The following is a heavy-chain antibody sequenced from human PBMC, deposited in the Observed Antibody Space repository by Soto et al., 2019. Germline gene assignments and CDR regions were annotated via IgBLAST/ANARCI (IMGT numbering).Heavy chain of an antibody. D-gene: IGHD6-13*01. Sequence: QVQLVESGGGVVQPGRSLRLSCAASGFTFSSYGMHWVRQAPGKGLEWVAVISYDGSNKYYADSVKGRFTISRDNSKNTLYLQMNSLRAEDTAVYYCAKESNPIAAARYNWFDPWGQGTLVTVSS. V-gene: IGHV3-30*18. CDR1: GFTFSSYG. CDR2: ISYDGSNK. CDR3: AKESNPIAAARYNWFDP. J-gene: IGHJ5*02.